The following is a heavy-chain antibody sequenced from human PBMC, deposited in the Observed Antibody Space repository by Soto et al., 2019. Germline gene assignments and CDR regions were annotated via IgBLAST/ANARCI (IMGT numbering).Heavy chain of an antibody. CDR1: GGTFNTYT. D-gene: IGHD2-2*01. Sequence: QVHLVQSGAEVKTPGSSVKVSCKAAGGTFNTYTLIWVRQAPGHGLEWMGRIIPMLTVTNSAQKSQGRVTLTADKSTGTAFMELTSLRSDDTAIYYCSMGSWSAETFDIWGQGTMVTVSS. CDR2: IIPMLTVT. CDR3: SMGSWSAETFDI. V-gene: IGHV1-69*02. J-gene: IGHJ3*02.